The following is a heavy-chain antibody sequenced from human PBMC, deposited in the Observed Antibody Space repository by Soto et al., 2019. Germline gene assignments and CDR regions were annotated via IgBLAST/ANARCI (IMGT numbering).Heavy chain of an antibody. CDR3: AREHYGNSARFDP. J-gene: IGHJ5*02. CDR2: MNPNSGNT. V-gene: IGHV1-8*01. Sequence: QVQLVQSGAEVKKPGASVKVSCKASGYTFPSYDINWVRQATGQGLEWMGWMNPNSGNTGYAQKFQGRVTMTRNTSISTAYIELSSLRSEAAAVYYCAREHYGNSARFDPWGQGTLVTVSS. CDR1: GYTFPSYD. D-gene: IGHD3-10*01.